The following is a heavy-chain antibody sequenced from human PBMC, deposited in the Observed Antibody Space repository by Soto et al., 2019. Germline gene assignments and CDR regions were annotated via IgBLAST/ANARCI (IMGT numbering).Heavy chain of an antibody. CDR3: ATLHYDYYGMDV. V-gene: IGHV1-18*04. CDR2: ISTYNGNT. Sequence: QVQLVQSGAEVKKPGASVKVSCKASGYTFTSYGISWVRQAPGQGLEWMGWISTYNGNTNYAQKLQSRVTMTTETSTTTAYMELRSLTSDDTAVYYCATLHYDYYGMDVWGQGTTVTVSS. J-gene: IGHJ6*02. CDR1: GYTFTSYG.